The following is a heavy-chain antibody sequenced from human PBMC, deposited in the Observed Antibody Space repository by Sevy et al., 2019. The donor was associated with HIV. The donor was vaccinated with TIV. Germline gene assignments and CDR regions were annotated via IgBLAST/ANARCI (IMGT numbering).Heavy chain of an antibody. J-gene: IGHJ4*02. CDR1: GLTFNNYA. Sequence: GGSLRLSCEASGLTFNNYAMTWVRQVPGKRLVWVSGISGSGTTTYYADSVKGRFTISRDNSKNILYLQMNSLRDEDTAVYYCARDPHEIMLSGSYYLYWGQGTRVTVSS. D-gene: IGHD1-26*01. V-gene: IGHV3-23*01. CDR3: ARDPHEIMLSGSYYLY. CDR2: ISGSGTTT.